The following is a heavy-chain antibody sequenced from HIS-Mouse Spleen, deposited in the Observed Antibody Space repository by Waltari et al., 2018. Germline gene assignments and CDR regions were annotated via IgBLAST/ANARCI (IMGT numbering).Heavy chain of an antibody. V-gene: IGHV4-31*03. D-gene: IGHD3-3*01. J-gene: IGHJ5*02. CDR1: GGSIRSGGYY. Sequence: QVQLQESGPGLVKPSQTLSLTCTVSGGSIRSGGYYWSWIRQHPGKGLEWIGYIYYSGSTYYNPSLKSRVTISVDTSKNQFSLKLSSVTAADTAVYYCARSLYYDFWSGYSDNWFDPWGQGTLVTVSS. CDR3: ARSLYYDFWSGYSDNWFDP. CDR2: IYYSGST.